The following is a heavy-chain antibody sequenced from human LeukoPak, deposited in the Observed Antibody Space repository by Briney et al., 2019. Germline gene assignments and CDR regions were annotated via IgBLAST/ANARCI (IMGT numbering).Heavy chain of an antibody. Sequence: SETLSLTCTVSGGSISSDYWSWIRQPPGKGLGWIGYIYYSGSTNYNPSLKSRVTISLHTSKNQFSLRLSSVTAADTAVYYCARVMTTVTTFKTYSYGMDVWGQGTTVTVSS. J-gene: IGHJ6*02. CDR1: GGSISSDY. CDR2: IYYSGST. CDR3: ARVMTTVTTFKTYSYGMDV. D-gene: IGHD4-17*01. V-gene: IGHV4-59*12.